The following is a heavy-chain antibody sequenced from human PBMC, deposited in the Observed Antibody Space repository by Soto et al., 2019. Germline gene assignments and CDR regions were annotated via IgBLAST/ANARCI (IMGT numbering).Heavy chain of an antibody. CDR1: GYTFSGYY. D-gene: IGHD6-6*01. CDR3: AKDLTRQLAYWLDP. Sequence: ASVKVSCKASGYTFSGYYIHWLRQAPGQGLERMGWINAHSGGTEYAQKFQGRVTLTRDTSIATAYLTLTSLTSDDTALYYCAKDLTRQLAYWLDPWGQGTQVTVSS. V-gene: IGHV1-2*02. J-gene: IGHJ5*02. CDR2: INAHSGGT.